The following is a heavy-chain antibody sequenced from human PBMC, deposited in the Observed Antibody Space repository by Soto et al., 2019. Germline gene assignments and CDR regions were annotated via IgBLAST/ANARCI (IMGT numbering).Heavy chain of an antibody. CDR3: ARDIGDQTSRWTDAFDI. D-gene: IGHD6-13*01. V-gene: IGHV3-33*01. Sequence: GGSLRLSCAASGFTFSSYGMHWVRQAPGKGLEWVAVIWYDGTNKYYVDSVKGRFTISKDNSKNTLYLQMNSLRAEDTAIYYCARDIGDQTSRWTDAFDIWGQATMVTVS. CDR2: IWYDGTNK. CDR1: GFTFSSYG. J-gene: IGHJ3*02.